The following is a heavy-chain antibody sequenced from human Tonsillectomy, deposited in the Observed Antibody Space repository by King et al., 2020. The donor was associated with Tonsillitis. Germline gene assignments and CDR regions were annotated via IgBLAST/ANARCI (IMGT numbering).Heavy chain of an antibody. Sequence: VQLQQWGAGLLKPSETLSLTCAVYGGSFSDHYWNWIRQPPGKGLEWIGEINHSGTTNYNPSLKSRLPLSIDTSKNQFSLTLRSMNAADTAVYFCARVIAVVEPSGMFSWMASRFDPWGQGTLVTVSS. CDR3: ARVIAVVEPSGMFSWMASRFDP. CDR2: INHSGTT. V-gene: IGHV4-34*01. J-gene: IGHJ5*02. CDR1: GGSFSDHY. D-gene: IGHD2-2*01.